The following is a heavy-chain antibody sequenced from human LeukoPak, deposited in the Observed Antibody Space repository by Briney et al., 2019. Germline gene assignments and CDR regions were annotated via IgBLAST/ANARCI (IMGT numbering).Heavy chain of an antibody. CDR1: GYTFSDYY. CDR3: ARIRVSGSGSDYGY. CDR2: INPNSGGT. J-gene: IGHJ4*02. Sequence: SVKVSCKASGYTFSDYYLHWVRQAPGHGREWMGWINPNSGGTNYAPKLQGRVTMTRDTSISTAYMELSSLKSDGTGVYYCARIRVSGSGSDYGYWGQGTLVTVSS. D-gene: IGHD3-10*01. V-gene: IGHV1-2*02.